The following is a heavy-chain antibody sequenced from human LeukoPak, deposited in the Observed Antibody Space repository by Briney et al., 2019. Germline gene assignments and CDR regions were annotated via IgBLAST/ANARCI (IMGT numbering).Heavy chain of an antibody. J-gene: IGHJ4*02. D-gene: IGHD4-17*01. CDR2: ISSSSSYI. Sequence: GGSLRLSCAASGFTFSTYAMNWVRQAPGKGLEWVSSISSSSSYIYYADSVKGRFTISRDNAKNSLYLQMNSLRAEDTAVYYCARDLYGDYPWDYWGQGTLVTVSS. CDR3: ARDLYGDYPWDY. CDR1: GFTFSTYA. V-gene: IGHV3-21*01.